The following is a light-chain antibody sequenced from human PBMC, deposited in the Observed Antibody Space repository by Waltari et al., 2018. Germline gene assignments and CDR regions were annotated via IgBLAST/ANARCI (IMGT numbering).Light chain of an antibody. Sequence: QSALTQPRSVSGSPGQSVTISCTGTSSDVGGFTKVSWYQQHPGKAPKLMIYDFSKRPSGVPDRFSGSRSGNTASLTISGLQAEDETDYYCCSYAGSNVVFGGGTKLTVL. V-gene: IGLV2-11*01. J-gene: IGLJ2*01. CDR3: CSYAGSNVV. CDR2: DFS. CDR1: SSDVGGFTK.